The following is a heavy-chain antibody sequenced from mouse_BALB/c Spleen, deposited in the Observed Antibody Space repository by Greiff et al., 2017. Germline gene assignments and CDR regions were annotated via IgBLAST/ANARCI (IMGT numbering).Heavy chain of an antibody. CDR1: GYTFTSYW. CDR2: IYPGDGDT. CDR3: LYAMDY. Sequence: VQLQQSGAELARPGASVKLSCKASGYTFTSYWMQWVKQRPGQGLEWIGAIYPGDGDTRYTQKFKGKATLTADKSSSTAYMQLSSLASEDSAVYYCLYAMDYWGQGTSVTVSS. J-gene: IGHJ4*01. V-gene: IGHV1-87*01.